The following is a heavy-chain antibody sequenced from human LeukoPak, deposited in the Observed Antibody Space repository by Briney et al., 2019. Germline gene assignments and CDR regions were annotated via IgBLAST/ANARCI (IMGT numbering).Heavy chain of an antibody. Sequence: GASVKVSCKASGYTFTSYGISWVRQAPGQGREWMGWISAYNGNTNYAQKLQGRVTMTTDTSRSTAYMELRSLRSDDTAVYYCARERDYDILTGYYGYYYGMDVWGKGTTVTVSS. CDR2: ISAYNGNT. CDR3: ARERDYDILTGYYGYYYGMDV. CDR1: GYTFTSYG. V-gene: IGHV1-18*04. J-gene: IGHJ6*04. D-gene: IGHD3-9*01.